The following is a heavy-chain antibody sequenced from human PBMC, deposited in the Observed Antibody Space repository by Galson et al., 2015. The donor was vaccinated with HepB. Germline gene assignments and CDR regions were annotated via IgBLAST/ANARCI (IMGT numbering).Heavy chain of an antibody. Sequence: LRLSCAASGFTFSDYYMSWIRQAPGKGLEWLSYISSSSTYTNYADSVKGRFTVSRDNAKNSLYLQMNSLRAEDTAVYYCARVADVDYGDHSHFDSWGQGTLVTVSS. V-gene: IGHV3-11*06. D-gene: IGHD4-17*01. CDR2: ISSSSTYT. J-gene: IGHJ4*02. CDR1: GFTFSDYY. CDR3: ARVADVDYGDHSHFDS.